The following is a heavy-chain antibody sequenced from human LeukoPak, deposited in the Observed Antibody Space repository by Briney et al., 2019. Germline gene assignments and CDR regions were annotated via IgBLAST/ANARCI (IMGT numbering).Heavy chain of an antibody. D-gene: IGHD3-10*01. CDR2: IYYSGST. CDR1: GGSFSGYY. J-gene: IGHJ3*02. Sequence: SETLSLTCAVYGGSFSGYYWSWIRQPPGKGLEWIGYIYYSGSTNYNPSLKSRVTISVDTSKNQFSLKLSSVTAADTAVYYCARVPGDADAFDIWGQGTMVTVSS. V-gene: IGHV4-59*01. CDR3: ARVPGDADAFDI.